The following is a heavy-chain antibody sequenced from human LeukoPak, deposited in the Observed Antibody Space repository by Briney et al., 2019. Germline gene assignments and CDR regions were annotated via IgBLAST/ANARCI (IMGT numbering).Heavy chain of an antibody. J-gene: IGHJ4*02. CDR3: ASIPGYSGSWNVAFDY. Sequence: PSETLSLTCTVSGGSISSSSYYWGWIRQPPGKGLGWVGGIYYSGSTYYNPSLKSRVTISVDTSKNQFSLKLSSVTAADTAVYYCASIPGYSGSWNVAFDYWGQGTLVTVSS. CDR2: IYYSGST. D-gene: IGHD6-13*01. V-gene: IGHV4-39*01. CDR1: GGSISSSSYY.